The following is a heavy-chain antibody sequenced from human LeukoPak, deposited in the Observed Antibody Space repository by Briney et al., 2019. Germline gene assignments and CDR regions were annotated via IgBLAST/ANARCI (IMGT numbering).Heavy chain of an antibody. D-gene: IGHD3-10*01. Sequence: SGTLSLTCAVSGGSISSSNWWSWVRQPPGEGLEWIGEIYHSGSTNYNPSLKSRVTISVDKSKNQFSLKLSSVTAADTAVYYCARDDALSHYYGSGSYHYWGQGTLVTVSS. CDR1: GGSISSSNW. J-gene: IGHJ4*02. V-gene: IGHV4-4*02. CDR3: ARDDALSHYYGSGSYHY. CDR2: IYHSGST.